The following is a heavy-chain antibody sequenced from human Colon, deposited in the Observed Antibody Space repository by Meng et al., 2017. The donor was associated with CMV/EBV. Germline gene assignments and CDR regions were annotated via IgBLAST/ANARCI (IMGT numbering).Heavy chain of an antibody. D-gene: IGHD5-12*01. CDR3: ARGYSTALLGHEAYDI. CDR2: IYPPDSNI. CDR1: GYIFTTYW. V-gene: IGHV5-51*01. J-gene: IGHJ3*02. Sequence: GGSLRLSCQGSGYIFTTYWVAWVRQMPGKGLEWMGMIYPPDSNIRYSPSFQGQVTIAADKSTSTAYLQWSSLKASDTAMYFCARGYSTALLGHEAYDIWGQGTMVIVSS.